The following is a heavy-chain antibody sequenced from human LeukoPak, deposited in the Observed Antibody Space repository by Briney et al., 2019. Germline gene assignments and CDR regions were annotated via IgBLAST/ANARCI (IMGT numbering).Heavy chain of an antibody. J-gene: IGHJ6*03. V-gene: IGHV4-38-2*01. CDR3: ARGYYDFWSGYYNYYYMDV. CDR1: GYSISSGYY. Sequence: SETLSLTCAVSGYSISSGYYWGWIRQPPGKGLGWFGSIYHSGSTYYNPSLKSRVTISVDTSKNQFSLKLSSVTAADTAVYYCARGYYDFWSGYYNYYYMDVWGKGTTVTVSS. CDR2: IYHSGST. D-gene: IGHD3-3*01.